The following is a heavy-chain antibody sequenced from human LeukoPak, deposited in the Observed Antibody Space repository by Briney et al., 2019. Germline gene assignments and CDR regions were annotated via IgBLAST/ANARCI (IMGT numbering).Heavy chain of an antibody. CDR1: GGSISSYY. D-gene: IGHD2-21*02. CDR2: IYYSGST. J-gene: IGHJ4*02. CDR3: ARHAGDHPSIWYFDY. Sequence: SETLSLTCTVSGGSISSYYWSWIRQPPGKGLEWIGYIYYSGSTNYNPSLKSRVTISVDTSKNQFSLKLSSVTAADTAVYYCARHAGDHPSIWYFDYWGQGTLVTVSS. V-gene: IGHV4-59*08.